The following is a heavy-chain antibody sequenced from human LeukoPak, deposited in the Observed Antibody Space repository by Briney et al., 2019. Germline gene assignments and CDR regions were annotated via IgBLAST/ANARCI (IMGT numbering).Heavy chain of an antibody. CDR1: GFTFDDYA. Sequence: QTGGSLRLSCAASGFTFDDYAMHWVRQAPGKGLEWVSGISWNSGSIGYADSVKGRFTISRDNAKNSLYLQMNSLRAEDTALYYCAKGYSSSWGWFDPWGQGTLVTVSS. V-gene: IGHV3-9*01. D-gene: IGHD6-13*01. J-gene: IGHJ5*02. CDR2: ISWNSGSI. CDR3: AKGYSSSWGWFDP.